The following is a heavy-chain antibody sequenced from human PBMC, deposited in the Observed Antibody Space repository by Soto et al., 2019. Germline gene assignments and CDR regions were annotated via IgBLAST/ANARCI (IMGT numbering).Heavy chain of an antibody. CDR1: GYTFTIYD. Sequence: ASVKVSCKASGYTFTIYDSNWARQATGQGLEWMGWMNPNSGNTGYAQKFQGRVTMTRNTSISTAYMELSSLRSEDTAVYYCARDVVGVVRDWGQGTLVTVSS. J-gene: IGHJ4*02. D-gene: IGHD2-21*01. CDR2: MNPNSGNT. CDR3: ARDVVGVVRD. V-gene: IGHV1-8*01.